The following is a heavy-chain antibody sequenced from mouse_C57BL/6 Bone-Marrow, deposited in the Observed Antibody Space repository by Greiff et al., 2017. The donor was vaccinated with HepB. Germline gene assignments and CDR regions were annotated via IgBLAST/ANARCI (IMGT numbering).Heavy chain of an antibody. CDR2: ISNGGGST. V-gene: IGHV5-12*01. Sequence: EVKLMESGGGLVQPGGSLKLSCAASGFTFSDYYMYWVRQTPEKRLEWVAYISNGGGSTYYPDTVKGRFTISRDNAKNTLYLQMSRLKSEDTAMYYCARQIYYYGSSPFYYAMDYWGQGTSVTVSS. J-gene: IGHJ4*01. CDR3: ARQIYYYGSSPFYYAMDY. D-gene: IGHD1-1*01. CDR1: GFTFSDYY.